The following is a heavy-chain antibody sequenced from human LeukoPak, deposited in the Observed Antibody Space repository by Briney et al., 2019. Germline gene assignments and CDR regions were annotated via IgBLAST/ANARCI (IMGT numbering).Heavy chain of an antibody. J-gene: IGHJ4*02. CDR1: GGTFSSYA. Sequence: SVKVSFKASGGTFSSYAISWVRQAPGQGLEWMGGIIPIFGTANYAQKFQGRVTITADESTSTAYMELSSLRSEDTAVYYCARTLRPLGLGYCSSTSCYDGLDYWGQGTLVTVSS. V-gene: IGHV1-69*13. D-gene: IGHD2-2*01. CDR3: ARTLRPLGLGYCSSTSCYDGLDY. CDR2: IIPIFGTA.